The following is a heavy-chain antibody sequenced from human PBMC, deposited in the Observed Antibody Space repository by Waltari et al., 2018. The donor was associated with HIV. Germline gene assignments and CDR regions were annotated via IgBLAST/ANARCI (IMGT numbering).Heavy chain of an antibody. V-gene: IGHV3-48*01. CDR2: ISNNGDNM. CDR3: VRNIEY. Sequence: EVQLVESGGGLLQPGGSLRLPCAASGFTFVSSSMNWVRQAPGKGLEWISYISNNGDNMFYADSVKGRFSISRDNGKSSLYLHMNSLRAEDTAMYYCVRNIEYWGQGTLVTVSS. J-gene: IGHJ4*02. CDR1: GFTFVSSS.